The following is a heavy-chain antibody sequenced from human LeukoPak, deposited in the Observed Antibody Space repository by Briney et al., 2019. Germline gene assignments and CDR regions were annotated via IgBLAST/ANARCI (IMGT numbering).Heavy chain of an antibody. J-gene: IGHJ4*02. CDR2: IYPGDSDT. CDR3: ARAPTSVSTPYYSDY. V-gene: IGHV5-51*01. CDR1: GYRFTSYW. Sequence: GESLKISCQGSGYRFTSYWIGWVRHMPGKGLEWMGIIYPGDSDTRYSPSFQGQVTISADRSISTAYLQWSSLRASDTAMYYCARAPTSVSTPYYSDYWGQGTLVTVSS. D-gene: IGHD3-10*01.